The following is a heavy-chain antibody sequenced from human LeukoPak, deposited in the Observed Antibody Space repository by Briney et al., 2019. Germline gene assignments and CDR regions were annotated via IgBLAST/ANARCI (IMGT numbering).Heavy chain of an antibody. CDR2: IRYDGSNK. V-gene: IGHV3-30*02. Sequence: GGSLRLSCAASGLTFSSYGMHWVRQAPGKGLEWVAFIRYDGSNKYYADSVKGRFTISRDNSKNTLYLQMNSLRAEDTAVYYCAKSRYSSSWYGDYWGQGTLVTVSS. J-gene: IGHJ4*02. CDR1: GLTFSSYG. D-gene: IGHD6-13*01. CDR3: AKSRYSSSWYGDY.